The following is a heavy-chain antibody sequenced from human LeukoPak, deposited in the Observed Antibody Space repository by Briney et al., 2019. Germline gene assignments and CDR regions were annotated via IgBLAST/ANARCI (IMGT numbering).Heavy chain of an antibody. V-gene: IGHV4-30-4*01. D-gene: IGHD3-22*01. CDR3: ARATFYDSSGYYEANGYYYYGMDV. J-gene: IGHJ6*02. CDR2: IYYSGST. Sequence: PSQTLSLTCTVSGGSISSGDYYWSWIRQPPGKGLEWIGYIYYSGSTYYNPSLKSRVTISVDTSKNQFSLKLSSVTAADTAVYYCARATFYDSSGYYEANGYYYYGMDVWGQGTTVTVSS. CDR1: GGSISSGDYY.